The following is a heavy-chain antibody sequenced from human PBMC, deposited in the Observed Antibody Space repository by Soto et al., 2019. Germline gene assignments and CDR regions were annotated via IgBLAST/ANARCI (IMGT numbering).Heavy chain of an antibody. Sequence: GGSLRLSCAASGFTFSSYAMSWVRQAPGKGLEWVSAISGSGGSTYYADSVKGRFTISRDNSKNTLYLQMNSLRAEDTAVYYCAKAVKLERRTYYYGMDVWGQGTTVTVSS. CDR3: AKAVKLERRTYYYGMDV. D-gene: IGHD1-1*01. CDR2: ISGSGGST. V-gene: IGHV3-23*01. J-gene: IGHJ6*02. CDR1: GFTFSSYA.